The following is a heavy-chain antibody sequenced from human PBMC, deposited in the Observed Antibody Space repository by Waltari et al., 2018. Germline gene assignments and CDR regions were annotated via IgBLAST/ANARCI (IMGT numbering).Heavy chain of an antibody. CDR2: IYTSGST. V-gene: IGHV4-4*09. J-gene: IGHJ4*02. CDR3: AREDYSSSSFDY. D-gene: IGHD6-6*01. Sequence: QVQLQESGPGLVKPSETLSLTCTVSGGSISSYYWSWIRQPPGKGLAWIGYIYTSGSTNYNPSLKSRVTISVDTSKNQFSLKLSSVTAADTAVYYCAREDYSSSSFDYWGQGTLVTVSS. CDR1: GGSISSYY.